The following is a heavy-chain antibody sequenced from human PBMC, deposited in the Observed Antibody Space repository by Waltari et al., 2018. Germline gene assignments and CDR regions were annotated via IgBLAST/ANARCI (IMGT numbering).Heavy chain of an antibody. V-gene: IGHV4-38-2*01. CDR3: ARAPGVAAASYFDY. J-gene: IGHJ4*02. D-gene: IGHD6-13*01. Sequence: QVQLQESGPGLVKPAETLSLTCDVHGFCVDRGYFWGWTRQPPRKGLEWIGTIFHTAFTSYTPSLRCRVTMSVDTSKNQFSLNLGSVTAADTALYYCARAPGVAAASYFDYWGQGILVTVSS. CDR2: IFHTAFT. CDR1: GFCVDRGYF.